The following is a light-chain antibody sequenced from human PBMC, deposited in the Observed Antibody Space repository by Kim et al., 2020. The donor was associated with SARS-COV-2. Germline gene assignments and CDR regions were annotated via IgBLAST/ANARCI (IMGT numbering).Light chain of an antibody. Sequence: EVVLTQSPGTLSLSPGERATLSCRASQSVSSSYLAWYQQKPGQAPRLLIYGASSRAAGIPDRISGSGSGTDFSLTISRLEPEDFAVYYCQYYGSPWAFGQGTKVDIK. CDR2: GAS. J-gene: IGKJ1*01. CDR1: QSVSSSY. CDR3: QYYGSPWA. V-gene: IGKV3-20*01.